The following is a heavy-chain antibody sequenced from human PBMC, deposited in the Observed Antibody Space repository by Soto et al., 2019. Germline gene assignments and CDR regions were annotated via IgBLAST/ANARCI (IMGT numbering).Heavy chain of an antibody. CDR1: GFTCSSYG. V-gene: IGHV3-30*18. CDR3: AKDLAAAAGTYVYYYGMDV. CDR2: ISYDGSNK. D-gene: IGHD6-13*01. Sequence: GGSLRLSCAASGFTCSSYGMHWVRQAPGKGLEWVAVISYDGSNKYYADSVKGRFTISRDNSKNTLYLQMNSLRAEDTAVYYCAKDLAAAAGTYVYYYGMDVWGQGTTVTVS. J-gene: IGHJ6*02.